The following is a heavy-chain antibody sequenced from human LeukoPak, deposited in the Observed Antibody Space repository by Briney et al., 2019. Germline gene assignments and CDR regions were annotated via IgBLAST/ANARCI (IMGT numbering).Heavy chain of an antibody. J-gene: IGHJ5*02. D-gene: IGHD6-13*01. CDR3: ARRRAEGGSNGHYNWFDP. CDR1: GFSISSYY. CDR2: IYYNGST. Sequence: SETLSLTCTASGFSISSYYLSWIRQPPGKGLEWIGYIYYNGSTNYNPSLKSRVTISVDTSKNHFSLKLSSVPAADTAVYYCARRRAEGGSNGHYNWFDPWGQGILVTVSS. V-gene: IGHV4-59*08.